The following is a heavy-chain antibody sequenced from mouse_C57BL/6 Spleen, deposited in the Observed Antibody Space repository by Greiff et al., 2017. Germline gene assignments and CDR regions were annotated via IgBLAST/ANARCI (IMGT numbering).Heavy chain of an antibody. CDR2: IDPSDSYT. V-gene: IGHV1-69*01. CDR3: ARPYGSSYVGFAY. J-gene: IGHJ3*01. Sequence: QVQLQQSGAELVMPGASVKLSCKASGYTFTSYWMHWVKQRPGQGLEWIGEIDPSDSYTNYNQKFKGKSTLTVDKSSSTAYMQLSSLTSEDSAVYYCARPYGSSYVGFAYWGQGTLVTVSA. CDR1: GYTFTSYW. D-gene: IGHD1-1*01.